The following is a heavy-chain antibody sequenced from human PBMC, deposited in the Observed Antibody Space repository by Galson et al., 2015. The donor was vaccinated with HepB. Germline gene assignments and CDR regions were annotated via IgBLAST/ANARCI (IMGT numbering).Heavy chain of an antibody. Sequence: SLRLSCAASGFTFSSYSMNWVRQAPGKGLEWVSSISSSSSYIYYADSVKGRFTISRDNAKNSLYLQMNSLRAEDTAVYYCARRLESGWPYYYYGMDVWGQGTTVTVSS. J-gene: IGHJ6*02. CDR3: ARRLESGWPYYYYGMDV. CDR1: GFTFSSYS. D-gene: IGHD6-19*01. V-gene: IGHV3-21*01. CDR2: ISSSSSYI.